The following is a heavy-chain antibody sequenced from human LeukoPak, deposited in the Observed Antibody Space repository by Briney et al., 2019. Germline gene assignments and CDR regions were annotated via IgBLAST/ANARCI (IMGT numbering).Heavy chain of an antibody. Sequence: ASVKVSCKASGHALTGYYMHWVRQAPGQGLEWMGWINPNSGGTNYAQKFQGRVTMTRDTSISTAYMELSRLRSDDTAVYYCAREYSIRAAAGTSCYFDYWGQGTLVTVSS. CDR1: GHALTGYY. D-gene: IGHD6-13*01. CDR3: AREYSIRAAAGTSCYFDY. V-gene: IGHV1-2*02. CDR2: INPNSGGT. J-gene: IGHJ4*02.